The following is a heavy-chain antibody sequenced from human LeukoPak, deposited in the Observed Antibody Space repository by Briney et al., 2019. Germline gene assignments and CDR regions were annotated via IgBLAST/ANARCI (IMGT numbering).Heavy chain of an antibody. V-gene: IGHV4-59*01. CDR3: ARDRGVGGYDFGFDY. Sequence: SETLSLTCAVYGGSFSGYYWSWIRQPPGKGLEWIGYIYYSGSTNYNPSLKSRVTISVDTSKNQFSLKLSSVTAADTAVYYCARDRGVGGYDFGFDYCGQGTLVTVSS. CDR2: IYYSGST. J-gene: IGHJ4*02. D-gene: IGHD5-12*01. CDR1: GGSFSGYY.